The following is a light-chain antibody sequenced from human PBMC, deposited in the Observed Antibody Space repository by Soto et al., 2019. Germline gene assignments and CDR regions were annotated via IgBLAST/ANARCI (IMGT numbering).Light chain of an antibody. CDR3: QTWTTGIHV. Sequence: QSVLTQSPSASASLGASVKLTCTLSSGHSSYAIAWHQQQPEKGPRYLMKVNSDGSHNKGDEIPDRFSGSSSGAERYLTISRLTSEDEADYYCQTWTTGIHVFGTGTKLTVL. CDR1: SGHSSYA. CDR2: VNSDGSH. J-gene: IGLJ1*01. V-gene: IGLV4-69*01.